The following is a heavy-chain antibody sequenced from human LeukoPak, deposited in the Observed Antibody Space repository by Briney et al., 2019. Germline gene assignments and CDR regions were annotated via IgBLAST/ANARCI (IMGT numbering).Heavy chain of an antibody. CDR1: GFIVSSDY. CDR3: AKDSSHYYDSSGYWHY. Sequence: GGSLRLSCAVSGFIVSSDYMSWVRQAPGKGLEWVSTIYSGGSTYYADSVKGRFTISRDNSKNTLYLQMNSLRAEDTAVYYCAKDSSHYYDSSGYWHYWGQGTLVTVSS. CDR2: IYSGGST. D-gene: IGHD3-22*01. J-gene: IGHJ4*02. V-gene: IGHV3-53*01.